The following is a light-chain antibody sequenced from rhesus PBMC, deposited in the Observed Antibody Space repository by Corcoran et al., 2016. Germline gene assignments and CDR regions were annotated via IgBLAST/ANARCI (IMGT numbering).Light chain of an antibody. V-gene: IGKV3-40*03. CDR2: STS. Sequence: EIVMTQSPATLSLSPGETATLSCRASESVGSYLAWYQQKPGRAPKVLVHSTSFRATGTPDRFRGSGSRTEFTLTISSLEPEDVGVYYCQQYNDLLWTFGHGTKVEIK. CDR3: QQYNDLLWT. CDR1: ESVGSY. J-gene: IGKJ1*01.